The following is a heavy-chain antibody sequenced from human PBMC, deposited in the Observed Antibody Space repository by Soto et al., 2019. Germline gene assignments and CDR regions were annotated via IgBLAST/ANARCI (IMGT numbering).Heavy chain of an antibody. CDR3: ARSQGSSTSLEIYYYYYYGMDV. CDR1: GGTFSSDA. V-gene: IGHV1-69*01. D-gene: IGHD2-2*01. Sequence: QVQLVQSGAEVKKPGSSVKVSCKASGGTFSSDAISWVRQAPGQGLEWMGGIIPIPGTANYAQKFQGRVTITADESTSTAYMELSSLRSEHTAVYYCARSQGSSTSLEIYYYYYYGMDVWGQGTTVTVSS. J-gene: IGHJ6*02. CDR2: IIPIPGTA.